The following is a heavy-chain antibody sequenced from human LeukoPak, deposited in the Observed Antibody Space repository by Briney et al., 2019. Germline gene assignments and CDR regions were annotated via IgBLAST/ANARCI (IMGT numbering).Heavy chain of an antibody. CDR3: AGYQQWLVKGTFDY. CDR2: IIPIFGTA. Sequence: SVKLSCKASGGTFSSYAISRVRQAPGQRLEWMGGIIPIFGTANYAQKFQGRVTITADESTSTAYMELSSLRSEDTAVYYCAGYQQWLVKGTFDYWGQGTLVTVSS. J-gene: IGHJ4*02. V-gene: IGHV1-69*13. CDR1: GGTFSSYA. D-gene: IGHD6-19*01.